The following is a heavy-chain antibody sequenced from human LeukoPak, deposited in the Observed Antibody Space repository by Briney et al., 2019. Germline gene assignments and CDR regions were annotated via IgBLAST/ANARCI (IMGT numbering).Heavy chain of an antibody. CDR3: ARDLRYCSSSSCYLASDAFDI. D-gene: IGHD2-2*01. CDR1: RFTFSSYT. V-gene: IGHV3-21*01. CDR2: ISSSSSYI. J-gene: IGHJ3*02. Sequence: MPGGSLRLSCAASRFTFSSYTMNWVRQAPGKGLEWVSSISSSSSYIYYADSVKGRFTISRDNAKNSLYLQMNSLRVEDTAVYYCARDLRYCSSSSCYLASDAFDIWGQGTMVTVSS.